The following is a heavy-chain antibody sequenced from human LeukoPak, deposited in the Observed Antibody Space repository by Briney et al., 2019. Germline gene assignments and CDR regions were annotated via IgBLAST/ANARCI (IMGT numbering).Heavy chain of an antibody. J-gene: IGHJ4*02. V-gene: IGHV3-23*01. CDR1: GFTSSTYA. CDR2: ISAYGEST. D-gene: IGHD1-26*01. Sequence: GGSLRLSCKASGFTSSTYAMSWVRQAPGKGLQWVSSISAYGESTYHADSVKGRFTTSRDNSKDTLSLHMDSLRADDTAVYYCARRGKVGLPTYFDYWGQGTLVTVSS. CDR3: ARRGKVGLPTYFDY.